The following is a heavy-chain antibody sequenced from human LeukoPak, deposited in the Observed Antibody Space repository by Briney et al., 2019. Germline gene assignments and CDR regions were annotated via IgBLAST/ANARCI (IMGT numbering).Heavy chain of an antibody. V-gene: IGHV4-59*12. Sequence: PSETLSLTCSVSGGSISKYYWSWIRQPPGKGLEWIGYIYYSGSTNYNPSLRSRVTISVDTSKNQFSLKLSSVTAADTAVYYCARAWDTATLYYYYYMDVWGKGTTVTVSS. CDR1: GGSISKYY. J-gene: IGHJ6*03. CDR3: ARAWDTATLYYYYYMDV. D-gene: IGHD5-18*01. CDR2: IYYSGST.